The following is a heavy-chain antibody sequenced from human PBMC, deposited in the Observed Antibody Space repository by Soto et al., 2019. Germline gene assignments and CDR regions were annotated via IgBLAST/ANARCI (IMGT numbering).Heavy chain of an antibody. Sequence: QVQLQESGPGLVKPSQTLSLTCTVSGGPINSGGYYWTWIRQPPGKGLEWIGYIHYSGRTFYNPSLESRVIISVDTSKNQFSLNLRFVTAADTAVYYCARFSPPGYYYMDVWGKGTSVTVAS. CDR2: IHYSGRT. V-gene: IGHV4-31*03. CDR1: GGPINSGGYY. J-gene: IGHJ6*03. CDR3: ARFSPPGYYYMDV.